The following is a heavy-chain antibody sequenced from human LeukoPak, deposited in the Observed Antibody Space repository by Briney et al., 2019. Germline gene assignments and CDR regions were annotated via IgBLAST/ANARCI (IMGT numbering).Heavy chain of an antibody. V-gene: IGHV4-59*12. CDR3: SREQYTSGGSGWFGMDV. Sequence: PSETLSLTCSVSGGSLSTYYWTWTRQPPGKGLEWIGFIHQSGSTEYNPSLKSRVTMSLDTSRNQFSLKMSTVTAADTAVYYSSREQYTSGGSGWFGMDVWGQGTTVTVSS. CDR1: GGSLSTYY. J-gene: IGHJ6*02. D-gene: IGHD6-19*01. CDR2: IHQSGST.